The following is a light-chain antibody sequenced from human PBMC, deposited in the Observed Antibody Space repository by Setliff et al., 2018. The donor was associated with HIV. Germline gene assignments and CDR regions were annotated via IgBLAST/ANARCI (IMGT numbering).Light chain of an antibody. CDR3: CSNTGSNTYV. CDR1: RNDVGRYDL. V-gene: IGLV2-23*01. Sequence: QSALTQPASVSGSPGQSITISCSGTRNDVGRYDLVSWYQQHPGKAPKLMVYLASRRPSGVSNRFSASKSGNTASLTISGLQAEDEADYYCCSNTGSNTYVFGTGTKVTVL. J-gene: IGLJ1*01. CDR2: LAS.